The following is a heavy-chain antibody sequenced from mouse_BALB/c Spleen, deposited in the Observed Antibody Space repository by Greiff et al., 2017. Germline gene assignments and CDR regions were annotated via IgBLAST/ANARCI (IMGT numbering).Heavy chain of an antibody. Sequence: EVKLMESGGGLVKPGGSLKLSCAASGFTFSDYYMYWVRQTPEKRLEWVATISDGGSYTYYPDSVKGRFTISRDNAKNNLYLQMSSLKSEDTAMYYCARDRPRYDGGDAMDYWGQGTSVTVSS. CDR1: GFTFSDYY. D-gene: IGHD2-14*01. J-gene: IGHJ4*01. CDR2: ISDGGSYT. V-gene: IGHV5-4*02. CDR3: ARDRPRYDGGDAMDY.